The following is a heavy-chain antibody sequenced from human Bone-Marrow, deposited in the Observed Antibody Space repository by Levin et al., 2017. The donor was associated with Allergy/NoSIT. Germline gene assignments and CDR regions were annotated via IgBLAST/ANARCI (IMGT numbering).Heavy chain of an antibody. CDR2: ISGDGTMR. J-gene: IGHJ4*02. V-gene: IGHV3-74*01. CDR1: GSTFSGSW. Sequence: HGESLKISCAVSGSTFSGSWLNWVRQTPGKGLVWVSRISGDGTMRDYADSVKGRFTISRDDAKNTVYLQMNSLRVEDTAVYYCGRDPLPDYWGQGTLVTVSS. CDR3: GRDPLPDY.